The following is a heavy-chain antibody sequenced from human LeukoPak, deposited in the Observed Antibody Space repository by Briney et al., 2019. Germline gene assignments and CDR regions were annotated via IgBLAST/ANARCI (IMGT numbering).Heavy chain of an antibody. CDR1: GGSISSYY. Sequence: PSETLSLTCTVSGGSISSYYWSWIRQPPGKGLEWIGYIYYSGSTNYNPSLKSRVTISVDTSKNQFSLKLSSVTAADTAVYYCARTYPESYFDYWGQGTLVTVSS. CDR3: ARTYPESYFDY. J-gene: IGHJ4*02. CDR2: IYYSGST. V-gene: IGHV4-59*08.